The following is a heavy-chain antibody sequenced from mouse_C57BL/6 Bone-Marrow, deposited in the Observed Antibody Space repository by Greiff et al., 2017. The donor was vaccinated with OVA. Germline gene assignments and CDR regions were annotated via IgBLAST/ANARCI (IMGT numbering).Heavy chain of an antibody. CDR1: GFNIKDDY. J-gene: IGHJ1*03. CDR3: THYYGSSYWYFDV. V-gene: IGHV14-4*01. CDR2: IDPENGDT. Sequence: VQLKQSGAELVRPGASVKLSCTASGFNIKDDYMHWVKQRPEQGLEWIGWIDPENGDTEYASKFQGKATITADTSSNTAYLQLSSLTSEDTAVYYCTHYYGSSYWYFDVWGTGTTVTVSS. D-gene: IGHD1-1*01.